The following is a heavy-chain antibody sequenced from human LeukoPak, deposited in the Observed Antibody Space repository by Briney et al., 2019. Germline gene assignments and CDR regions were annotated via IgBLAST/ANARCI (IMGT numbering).Heavy chain of an antibody. CDR2: ISGSGSAI. D-gene: IGHD3-10*01. V-gene: IGHV3-48*03. CDR3: ARGYYGSGSYSFDY. J-gene: IGHJ4*02. Sequence: PGGSLRLSCAASGFTFSSYEMNWVRQAPGKGLEWLSYISGSGSAIYYADSVKGRFTISRDNAKNSLYLQMNSLRAEDTAVYSCARGYYGSGSYSFDYWGQGTLVTVSS. CDR1: GFTFSSYE.